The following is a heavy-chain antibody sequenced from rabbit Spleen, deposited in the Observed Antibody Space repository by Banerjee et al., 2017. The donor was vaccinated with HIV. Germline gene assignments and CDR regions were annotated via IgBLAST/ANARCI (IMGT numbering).Heavy chain of an antibody. Sequence: QSLEESGGDLVKPGGSLTLTCKASGVSFSDKDVMCWVRQAPGKGLEWIACIAGSSSDFTYSATWAKGRFTCSKTSSTTVTLQMTSLTVADTATYFCARDTSTSFSTYGMDLWGQGTLVTVS. V-gene: IGHV1S40*01. CDR3: ARDTSTSFSTYGMDL. J-gene: IGHJ6*01. CDR1: GVSFSDKDV. D-gene: IGHD1-1*01. CDR2: IAGSSSDFT.